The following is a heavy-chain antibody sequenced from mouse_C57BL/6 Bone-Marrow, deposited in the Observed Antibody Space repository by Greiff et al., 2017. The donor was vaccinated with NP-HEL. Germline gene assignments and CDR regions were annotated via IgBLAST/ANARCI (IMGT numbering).Heavy chain of an antibody. CDR2: ISSGSSTI. D-gene: IGHD2-3*01. CDR3: ARDYDGYPFAY. J-gene: IGHJ3*01. Sequence: EVQGVESGGGLVKPGGSLKLSCAASGFTFSDYGMHWVRQAPEKGLEWVAYISSGSSTIYYADTVKGRFTISRDNAKNTLFLQMTSLRSEDTAMYYCARDYDGYPFAYWGQGTLVTVSA. V-gene: IGHV5-17*01. CDR1: GFTFSDYG.